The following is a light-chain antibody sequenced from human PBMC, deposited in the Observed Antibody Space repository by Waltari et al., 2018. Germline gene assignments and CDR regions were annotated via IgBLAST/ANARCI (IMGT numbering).Light chain of an antibody. Sequence: DIQMTQSTSSLSASVGDRVTITCRASQSISSYLNWYQQKPGKAPKLLIYAASSLQSRVPSRFSGSGSGTDFTLTISSLQPEDFATYYCQQSYSTPGVTFGPGTKVDIK. CDR3: QQSYSTPGVT. CDR2: AAS. CDR1: QSISSY. J-gene: IGKJ3*01. V-gene: IGKV1-39*01.